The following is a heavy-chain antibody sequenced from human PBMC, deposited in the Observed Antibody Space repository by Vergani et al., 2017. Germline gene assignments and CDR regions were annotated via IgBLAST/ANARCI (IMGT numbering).Heavy chain of an antibody. CDR3: AKGVEQLVGWFDP. D-gene: IGHD6-6*01. V-gene: IGHV3-48*04. CDR2: ISSSSSTI. J-gene: IGHJ5*02. Sequence: EVQLVESGGGLVQPGGSLRLSCAASGFTFSSYSMNWVRQAPGKGLEWVSYISSSSSTIYYADSVKGRFTISRDNAKNSLYLQMNSLRAEDTALYYCAKGVEQLVGWFDPWGQGTLVTVSS. CDR1: GFTFSSYS.